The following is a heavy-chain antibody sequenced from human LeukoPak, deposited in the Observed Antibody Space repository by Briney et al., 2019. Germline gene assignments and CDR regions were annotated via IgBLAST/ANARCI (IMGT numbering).Heavy chain of an antibody. CDR2: INPNSGGT. CDR1: GYTFTGYY. V-gene: IGHV1-2*02. CDR3: ARDLPLTGLYDY. J-gene: IGHJ4*02. Sequence: ASVKVSCKASGYTFTGYYMHWVRQAPGQGLEWMGWINPNSGGTNYAQKFQGRVTMTRDTSISTAYMELSRLRSDDTAVCYCARDLPLTGLYDYWGQGTLVTVSS. D-gene: IGHD3-9*01.